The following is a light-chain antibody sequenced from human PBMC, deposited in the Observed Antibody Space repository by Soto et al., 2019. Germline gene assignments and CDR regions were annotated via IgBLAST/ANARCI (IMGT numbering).Light chain of an antibody. CDR1: ETVGSNY. Sequence: EVLLTQSPGTLSLSPGERATLSCRASETVGSNYLAWYQQQPGQAPRLLIFDASTRASGIPDRFSGSGSGTEFSRTISRLEPEDSAVYFCHHYGYGADTFGQGTKLEI. J-gene: IGKJ2*01. CDR3: HHYGYGADT. V-gene: IGKV3-20*01. CDR2: DAS.